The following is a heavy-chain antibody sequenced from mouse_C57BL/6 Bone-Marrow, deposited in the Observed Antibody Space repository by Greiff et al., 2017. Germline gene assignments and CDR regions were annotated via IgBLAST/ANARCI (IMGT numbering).Heavy chain of an antibody. J-gene: IGHJ4*01. Sequence: QVQLKESGPGLVAPSQSLSITCTVSGFSLTSYGVTWVRQPPGKGLEWLGVIWGDGSTNYHSALISRLSISKDNSKSQVFLKLNSLQTDDTATYYCAKKGIYYDYDAFYYYAMDYWGQGTSVTVSS. CDR2: IWGDGST. V-gene: IGHV2-3*01. D-gene: IGHD2-4*01. CDR3: AKKGIYYDYDAFYYYAMDY. CDR1: GFSLTSYG.